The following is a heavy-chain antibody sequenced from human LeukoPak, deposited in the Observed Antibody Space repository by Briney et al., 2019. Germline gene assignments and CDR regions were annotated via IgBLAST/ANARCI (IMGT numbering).Heavy chain of an antibody. J-gene: IGHJ6*04. D-gene: IGHD3-9*01. CDR2: INPSGGST. CDR1: GYTFTSHH. CDR3: ARAEPLRYFDWPMDV. Sequence: ASVKISCKASGYTFTSHHVHWVRQAPGQGLEWMGIINPSGGSTNYARKLQGRVTMTRDMSTNTVYMELSSLRSEDTAVYYCARAEPLRYFDWPMDVWGKGTTVTVSS. V-gene: IGHV1-46*01.